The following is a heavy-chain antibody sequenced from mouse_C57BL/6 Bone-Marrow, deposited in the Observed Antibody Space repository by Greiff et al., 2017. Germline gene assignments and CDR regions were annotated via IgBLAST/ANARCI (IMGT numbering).Heavy chain of an antibody. D-gene: IGHD2-5*01. CDR2: INPGSGGT. CDR3: ARSESYYSTCGFYYAIDY. J-gene: IGHJ4*01. Sequence: QVQLQQSGAELVRPGTSVKVSCKASGYAFTNYLIEWVKQRPGQGLEWIGEINPGSGGTNYTEKFKGKDTLTAYNSFSTAYIQHSSLSSDDSAVYFCARSESYYSTCGFYYAIDYWGQGTSVTVSS. CDR1: GYAFTNYL. V-gene: IGHV1-54*01.